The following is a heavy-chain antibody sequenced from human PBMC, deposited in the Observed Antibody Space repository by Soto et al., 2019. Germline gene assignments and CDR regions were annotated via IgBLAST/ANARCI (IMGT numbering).Heavy chain of an antibody. J-gene: IGHJ4*02. CDR1: GASVGSPTNY. D-gene: IGHD1-7*01. V-gene: IGHV4-61*01. Sequence: QVQLQESGPGLVKPPKPLSLTCRVPGASVGSPTNYWSWFRQPPGKGLEWIGYIPHTGTTNYNPSLKSRVTISLETSKNEFSLRLTSVTAADTAVYFCAMGGNYRYFDYWGQGTLVVVSS. CDR3: AMGGNYRYFDY. CDR2: IPHTGTT.